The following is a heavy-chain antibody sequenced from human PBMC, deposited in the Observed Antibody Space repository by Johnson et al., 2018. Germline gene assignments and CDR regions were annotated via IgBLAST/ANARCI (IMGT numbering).Heavy chain of an antibody. V-gene: IGHV3-23*04. CDR3: ASPSDYGDYNFQH. D-gene: IGHD4-17*01. CDR2: MSGSGVNT. J-gene: IGHJ1*01. Sequence: VQLVEAGGGLVQPGGSLGLSCAASGFTFRNYAMNWVRQAPGKGLEWVSGMSGSGVNTYYADSVKGRFIIYRDISKNTLYLQMRSLRAEDTAVYYCASPSDYGDYNFQHWGQGTLVTVSS. CDR1: GFTFRNYA.